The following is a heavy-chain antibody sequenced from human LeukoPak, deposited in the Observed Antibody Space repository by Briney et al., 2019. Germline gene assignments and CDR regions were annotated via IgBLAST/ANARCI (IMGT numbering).Heavy chain of an antibody. V-gene: IGHV5-51*01. CDR3: ARRNDFWSGYFLEDAFDI. J-gene: IGHJ3*02. Sequence: GVSLKISCKGSGYSFTSYWIGWVRQMPGKGLEGMGIISPGDSDTRYSASFQGHVTISADKSISTAYLQWSSLKASDTAMYYCARRNDFWSGYFLEDAFDIWGQGTMVTVSS. CDR1: GYSFTSYW. CDR2: ISPGDSDT. D-gene: IGHD3-3*01.